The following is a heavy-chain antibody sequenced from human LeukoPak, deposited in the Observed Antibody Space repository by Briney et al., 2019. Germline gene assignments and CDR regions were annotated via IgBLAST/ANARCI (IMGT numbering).Heavy chain of an antibody. V-gene: IGHV4-59*01. Sequence: PSETLCLTCTVSGDSISSYYWSWVRQPPGKGLEGIGYIYYSGSTNYNPSLKSRVTISVDTSKNQFSLKLSSVTAADTAVYYCARGTPYNWNAYYYYMHVWAKGPTVSVSS. CDR2: IYYSGST. CDR3: ARGTPYNWNAYYYYMHV. D-gene: IGHD1-20*01. J-gene: IGHJ6*03. CDR1: GDSISSYY.